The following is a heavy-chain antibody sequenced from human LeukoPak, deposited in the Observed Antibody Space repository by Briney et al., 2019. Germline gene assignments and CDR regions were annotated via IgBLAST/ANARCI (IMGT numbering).Heavy chain of an antibody. J-gene: IGHJ5*02. CDR3: ARVMGITMVRLNNWFDP. Sequence: SETLSLTCAVYGGSFSGYYWGWIRQPPGKGLEWIGSIYHSGSTYYNPSLKSRVTISVDTSKNQFSLKLSSVTAADTAVYYCARVMGITMVRLNNWFDPWGQGTLVTVSS. D-gene: IGHD3-10*01. CDR2: IYHSGST. CDR1: GGSFSGYY. V-gene: IGHV4-38-2*01.